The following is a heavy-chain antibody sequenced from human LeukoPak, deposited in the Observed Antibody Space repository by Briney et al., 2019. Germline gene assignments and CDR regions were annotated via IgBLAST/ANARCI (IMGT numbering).Heavy chain of an antibody. J-gene: IGHJ4*02. CDR3: ARDGSGSYGIH. V-gene: IGHV4-4*02. CDR1: GGSISSSNW. CDR2: IYHSGST. D-gene: IGHD1-26*01. Sequence: SGTLSLTCAVSGGSISSSNWWSWVRQPPGKGLEWIGEIYHSGSTNYNPSLESRVTISVDKSKNQFSLKLSSVTAADTAVYYCARDGSGSYGIHWGQGTLVTVSS.